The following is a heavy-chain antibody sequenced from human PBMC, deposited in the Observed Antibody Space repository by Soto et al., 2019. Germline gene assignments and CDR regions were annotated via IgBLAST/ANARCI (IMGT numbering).Heavy chain of an antibody. Sequence: SETLSLTCTVSGGSISSGGYYWSWIRQHPGKGLEWIGYIYYSGSTYYNPSLKSRVTISVDTSKNQFSLKLSSVTAADTAVYYCARECYGDYVWWFDPWGQGTLVTVSS. J-gene: IGHJ5*02. D-gene: IGHD4-17*01. V-gene: IGHV4-31*03. CDR3: ARECYGDYVWWFDP. CDR1: GGSISSGGYY. CDR2: IYYSGST.